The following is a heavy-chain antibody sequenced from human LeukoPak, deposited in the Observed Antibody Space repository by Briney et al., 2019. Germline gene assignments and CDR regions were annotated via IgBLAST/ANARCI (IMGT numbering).Heavy chain of an antibody. D-gene: IGHD1-1*01. Sequence: PSETLSLTCTVSGGSISSYYWSWIRQPPGKGLEWIGYTYYSGRTNYNPSLKSRVTISVDTSKNQFALKLSSVTAADTAVYYCARDVIAGTGFDYWGQGTLVTVSS. CDR1: GGSISSYY. V-gene: IGHV4-59*01. CDR2: TYYSGRT. J-gene: IGHJ4*02. CDR3: ARDVIAGTGFDY.